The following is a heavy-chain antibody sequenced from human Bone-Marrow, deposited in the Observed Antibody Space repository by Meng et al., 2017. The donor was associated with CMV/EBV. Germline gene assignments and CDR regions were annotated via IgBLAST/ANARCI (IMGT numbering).Heavy chain of an antibody. D-gene: IGHD1-26*01. CDR3: AREGEYIVGATAKKRVGVLVY. Sequence: GGSLRLSCAASGFTFSSYAMSWVRQAPGKGLEWVSSISSSSSYIYYADSVKGRFTISRDNAKNSLYLQMNSLRAEDTAVYYCAREGEYIVGATAKKRVGVLVYWGQGTLVTVSS. CDR2: ISSSSSYI. J-gene: IGHJ4*02. V-gene: IGHV3-21*01. CDR1: GFTFSSYA.